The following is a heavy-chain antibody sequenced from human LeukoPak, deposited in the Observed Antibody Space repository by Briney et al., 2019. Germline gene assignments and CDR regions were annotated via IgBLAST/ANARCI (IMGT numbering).Heavy chain of an antibody. CDR1: GFTFSNYA. V-gene: IGHV3-23*01. CDR3: ARVGGH. J-gene: IGHJ4*02. D-gene: IGHD3-10*01. Sequence: GGSLRLSCAASGFTFSNYAMSWVRQAPGKGLEWVSATNGSGVSTYYADSVKGRFTISRDNSKNTLYLQMNSLRVEDTAVYYCARVGGHWGQGTLVTVSS. CDR2: TNGSGVST.